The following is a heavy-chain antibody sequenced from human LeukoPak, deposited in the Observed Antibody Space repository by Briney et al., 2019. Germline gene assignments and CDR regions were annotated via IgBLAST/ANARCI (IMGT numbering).Heavy chain of an antibody. J-gene: IGHJ2*01. CDR2: INHSGST. CDR3: ARVLEGSSGQHWYFDL. V-gene: IGHV4-34*01. CDR1: GGSFSGYY. Sequence: PSETLSLTCAVYGGSFSGYYWSWIRQPPGKGLEWIGEINHSGSTNYNPSLKSRVTISVDTAKNQFSLKLSSVTAADTAVYYCARVLEGSSGQHWYFDLWGRGTLVTVSS. D-gene: IGHD6-19*01.